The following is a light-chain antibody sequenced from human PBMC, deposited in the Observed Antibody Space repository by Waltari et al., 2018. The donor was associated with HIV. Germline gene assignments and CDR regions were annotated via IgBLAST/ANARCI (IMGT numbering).Light chain of an antibody. CDR1: RRDVGGYNY. CDR2: EVS. J-gene: IGLJ3*02. V-gene: IGLV2-14*01. CDR3: FSYTSSSTWV. Sequence: QSALTQPASVSGSPGQSITLSCTGTRRDVGGYNYVSCYQQPPGTAAKLLIYEVSNRPSGVSNRFSGSKSGNTASLTISGLQAEDEADYYCFSYTSSSTWVFGGGTKLTVL.